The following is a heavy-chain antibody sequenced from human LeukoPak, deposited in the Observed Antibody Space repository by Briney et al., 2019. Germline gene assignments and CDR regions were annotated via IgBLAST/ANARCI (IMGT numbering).Heavy chain of an antibody. J-gene: IGHJ3*02. D-gene: IGHD3-22*01. V-gene: IGHV1-46*01. CDR2: INPSGGST. CDR1: GYTFTSYY. Sequence: ASVKVSCKASGYTFTSYYMHWVRQAPGQGLEWMGIINPSGGSTSYAQKFQGRVTMTRDMSTSTVYMELSSLRSEDTAVYYCARDDFTYYYDSYESLEAFDIWGQGTMVTVSS. CDR3: ARDDFTYYYDSYESLEAFDI.